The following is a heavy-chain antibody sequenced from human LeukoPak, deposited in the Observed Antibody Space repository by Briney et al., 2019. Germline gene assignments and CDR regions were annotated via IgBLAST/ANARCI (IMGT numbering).Heavy chain of an antibody. V-gene: IGHV1-18*01. CDR3: ARDRSLSAVAKTSGGYYYYMDV. D-gene: IGHD6-19*01. CDR2: ISAYNGNT. Sequence: ASVKVSCKAFGGTFSSYAISWVRQAPGQGLEWMGWISAYNGNTNYAQKLQGRVTMTTDTSTSTAYMELRSLRSDDTAVYYCARDRSLSAVAKTSGGYYYYMDVWGKGTTVTVSS. J-gene: IGHJ6*03. CDR1: GGTFSSYA.